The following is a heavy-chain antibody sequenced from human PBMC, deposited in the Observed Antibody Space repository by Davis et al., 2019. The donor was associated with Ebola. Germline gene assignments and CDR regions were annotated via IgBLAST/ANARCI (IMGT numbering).Heavy chain of an antibody. CDR2: ISGSGGPT. CDR3: ARSGLSFGVVKYHYGMDV. Sequence: PGGSLRLSCADSVITFSSYAMTWVRQAPGKGLEWVSAISGSGGPTYYAGSVKGRFTVSRDNSKKTMYLQMNSLRAEDTAVYYCARSGLSFGVVKYHYGMDVWGKGTTVTVSS. D-gene: IGHD3-3*01. V-gene: IGHV3-23*01. J-gene: IGHJ6*04. CDR1: VITFSSYA.